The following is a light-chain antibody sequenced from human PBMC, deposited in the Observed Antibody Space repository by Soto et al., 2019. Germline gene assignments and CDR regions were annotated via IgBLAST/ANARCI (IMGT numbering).Light chain of an antibody. CDR1: QSVSSY. CDR2: DTS. CDR3: QQRSNWPVT. Sequence: EIVLTQSPATLSLSPGERASLSCRASQSVSSYLAWYQQKPGQAPRLLIYDTSNRATGIPARFSGSGSGTDFTRTISSLEPEDFAVYYCQQRSNWPVTLRQGSRLEIK. J-gene: IGKJ2*01. V-gene: IGKV3-11*01.